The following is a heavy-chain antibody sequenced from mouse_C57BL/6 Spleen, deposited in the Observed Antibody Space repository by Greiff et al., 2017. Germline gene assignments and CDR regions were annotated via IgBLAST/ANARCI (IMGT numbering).Heavy chain of an antibody. Sequence: QVQLQQSGPELVKPGASVKISCKASGYAFSSSWMNWVKQRPGKGLEWIGRIYPGDGDTNYNGKFKGKATLTADKSSSTAYMQLSSLTSEDSAVYFCARPLNCNFYAMDDGGQGTSGTVAA. CDR3: ARPLNCNFYAMDD. CDR1: GYAFSSSW. J-gene: IGHJ4*01. D-gene: IGHD2-1*01. V-gene: IGHV1-82*01. CDR2: IYPGDGDT.